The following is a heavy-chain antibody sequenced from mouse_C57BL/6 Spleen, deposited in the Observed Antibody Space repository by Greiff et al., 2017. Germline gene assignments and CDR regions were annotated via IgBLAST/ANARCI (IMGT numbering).Heavy chain of an antibody. CDR1: GYTFTSYW. D-gene: IGHD2-1*01. Sequence: QVQLQQPGTELVKPGASVKLSCKASGYTFTSYWMHWVKQRPGQGLEWIGNINPSNGGTNYNEKFKSKATLTVDKSSSTAYMQLSSLTSEDASVYYCARREIYYGNHYFDYWGQGTTLTVSS. CDR2: INPSNGGT. V-gene: IGHV1-53*01. J-gene: IGHJ2*01. CDR3: ARREIYYGNHYFDY.